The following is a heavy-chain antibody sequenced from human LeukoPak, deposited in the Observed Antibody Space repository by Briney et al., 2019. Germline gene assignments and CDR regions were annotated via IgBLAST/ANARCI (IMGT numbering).Heavy chain of an antibody. CDR2: IKSKTDGGTT. V-gene: IGHV3-15*01. J-gene: IGHJ4*02. CDR3: AKVRQHSSSWSIDY. Sequence: PGGSLRLSCAASGFTFSNAWMSWVRQAPGKGLEWVGRIKSKTDGGTTDYAAPVKGRFTISRDDSKNTLYLQMNSLRAEDTAVYYCAKVRQHSSSWSIDYWGQGTLVTVSS. D-gene: IGHD6-13*01. CDR1: GFTFSNAW.